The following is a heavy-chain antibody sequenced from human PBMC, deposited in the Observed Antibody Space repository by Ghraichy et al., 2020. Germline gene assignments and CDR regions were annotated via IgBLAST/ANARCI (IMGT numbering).Heavy chain of an antibody. CDR3: AGSRAVAGCFAF. D-gene: IGHD6-19*01. CDR1: GFTFSSYA. Sequence: GGSLRLSCAASGFTFSSYAMHWVRQAPGEGLEYVSAISSDGGSTYHADSVRGRFTISRDNSKNTLYLQMGSLRPEDMAVYYCAGSRAVAGCFAFWGQGTLVTVSS. J-gene: IGHJ4*02. CDR2: ISSDGGST. V-gene: IGHV3-64*02.